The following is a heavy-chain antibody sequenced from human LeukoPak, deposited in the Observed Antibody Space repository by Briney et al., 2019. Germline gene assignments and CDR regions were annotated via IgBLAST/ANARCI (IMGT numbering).Heavy chain of an antibody. J-gene: IGHJ6*02. Sequence: ASVKVSCKASGYTFTGYYMHWVRQAPGQGLEWMGWINPNSGGTNYAQKFQGRVTMTRDTSISTAYMELSGLRSDDTAVYYCTRDIPPVRGHIVGATRTYGMDVWGQGTTVTVSS. CDR3: TRDIPPVRGHIVGATRTYGMDV. D-gene: IGHD1-26*01. CDR2: INPNSGGT. CDR1: GYTFTGYY. V-gene: IGHV1-2*02.